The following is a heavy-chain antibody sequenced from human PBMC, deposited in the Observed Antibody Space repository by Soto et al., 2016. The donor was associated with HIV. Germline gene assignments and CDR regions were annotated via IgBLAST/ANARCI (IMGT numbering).Heavy chain of an antibody. CDR1: GLKFSSYW. Sequence: VESGGGIIPPGGSLKLFCKASGLKFSSYWMSWVRQAPQKGLVWVSQISGDGTSLHYADSVKGRFIISRDNAKKTAYLQMNSLTVDDTATYYCVRGVKDESNSAGLFNYWGQGTLVIVSS. V-gene: IGHV3-74*01. D-gene: IGHD1-1*01. J-gene: IGHJ1*01. CDR2: ISGDGTSL. CDR3: VRGVKDESNSAGLFNY.